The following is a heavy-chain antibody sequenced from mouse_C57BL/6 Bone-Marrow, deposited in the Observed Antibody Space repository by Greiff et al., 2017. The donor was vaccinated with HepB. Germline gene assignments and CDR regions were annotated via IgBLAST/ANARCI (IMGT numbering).Heavy chain of an antibody. CDR1: GYTFTSYW. J-gene: IGHJ2*01. Sequence: VQLQQSGAELVKPGASVKLSCKASGYTFTSYWMQWVKQRPGQGLEWIGEIDPSDSYTNYNQKFKGKATLTVDTSSSTAYMQLGSLTSEDSAVFYCARPLITTVVGGDYWGQGTTLTVSS. D-gene: IGHD1-1*01. V-gene: IGHV1-50*01. CDR3: ARPLITTVVGGDY. CDR2: IDPSDSYT.